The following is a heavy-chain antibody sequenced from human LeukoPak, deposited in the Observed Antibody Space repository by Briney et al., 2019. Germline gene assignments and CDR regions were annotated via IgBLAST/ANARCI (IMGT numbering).Heavy chain of an antibody. CDR1: GYTFTSYD. CDR3: ARLLQVDTAMVGEY. V-gene: IGHV1-8*03. CDR2: MNPNSGNT. Sequence: ASVKVSCKASGYTFTSYDINWVRQATGQGLEWMGWMNPNSGNTGYAQKFQGRVTITRDTSISTAYMELSSLRSEDTAVYYCARLLQVDTAMVGEYWGQGTLVTVSS. J-gene: IGHJ4*02. D-gene: IGHD5-18*01.